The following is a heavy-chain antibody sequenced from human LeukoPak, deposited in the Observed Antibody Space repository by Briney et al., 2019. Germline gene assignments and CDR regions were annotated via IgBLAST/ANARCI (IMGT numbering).Heavy chain of an antibody. D-gene: IGHD5-12*01. CDR3: ARIPSLKYSGYESGY. J-gene: IGHJ4*02. Sequence: GGSLRLSCAASGFTFSSYSMNWVRQAPGKGLEWVSSISSSSSYIYYADSVKGRFTISRDNAKNSLYLQMNSLRAEDTAVYYCARIPSLKYSGYESGYWGQGTLVTVSS. V-gene: IGHV3-21*01. CDR1: GFTFSSYS. CDR2: ISSSSSYI.